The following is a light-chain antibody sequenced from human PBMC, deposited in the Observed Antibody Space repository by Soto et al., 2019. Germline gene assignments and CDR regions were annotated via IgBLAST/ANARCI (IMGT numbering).Light chain of an antibody. CDR2: EVS. J-gene: IGLJ3*02. V-gene: IGLV2-14*01. CDR1: SSDVGGFNS. CDR3: SSYTTIITLV. Sequence: QSALTQPASVSGSPGQSITISCTGTSSDVGGFNSVSWYQQHPGKAPKLMIYEVSNRPSGVSTRFSGSKSGNTASLTISGLQAEVEADYYCSSYTTIITLVFGGGTKLTVL.